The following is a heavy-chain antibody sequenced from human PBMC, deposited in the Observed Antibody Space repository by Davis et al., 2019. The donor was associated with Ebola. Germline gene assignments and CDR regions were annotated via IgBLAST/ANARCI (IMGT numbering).Heavy chain of an antibody. J-gene: IGHJ6*01. D-gene: IGHD1-14*01. V-gene: IGHV4-59*08. CDR2: MYHGGRT. CDR1: GGSISSYY. Sequence: GSLRLSCTVSGGSISSYYWSWIRQLPGKGLEWIGSMYHGGRTYYSPSLQSRVAISIETSKSQLSLELTSVTAADTAVYFCARVLEPRIYGMDAWGQGTTVIVSS. CDR3: ARVLEPRIYGMDA.